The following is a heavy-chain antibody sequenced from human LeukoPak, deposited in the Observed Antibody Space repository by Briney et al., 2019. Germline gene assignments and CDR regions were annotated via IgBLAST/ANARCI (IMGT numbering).Heavy chain of an antibody. V-gene: IGHV3-23*01. CDR3: AKEVVTPTYYFDY. CDR1: GFTFSNYA. J-gene: IGHJ4*02. Sequence: GGSLRLSCAASGFTFSNYAMSWVRQAPGKGLEWVAAISPSADSTSYADSVKGRFAISRDNSKNTVYLQMDSLRAEDTAVYYCAKEVVTPTYYFDYWGQGTLVAVSS. CDR2: ISPSADST. D-gene: IGHD4-23*01.